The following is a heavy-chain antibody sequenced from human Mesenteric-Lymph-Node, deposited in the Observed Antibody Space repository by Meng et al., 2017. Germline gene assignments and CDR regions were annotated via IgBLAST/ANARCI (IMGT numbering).Heavy chain of an antibody. D-gene: IGHD3-3*01. CDR2: INHSGST. J-gene: IGHJ6*02. V-gene: IGHV4-34*01. CDR1: GGSFSGYY. Sequence: GSLRLSCAVYGGSFSGYYWSWIRQPPGKGLEWIGEINHSGSTNYNPSLKSRVTISVDTSKNQFSLKLSSVTAADTAVYYCARGPYGVVIIHYYYYGMDVWGQGTTVTVSS. CDR3: ARGPYGVVIIHYYYYGMDV.